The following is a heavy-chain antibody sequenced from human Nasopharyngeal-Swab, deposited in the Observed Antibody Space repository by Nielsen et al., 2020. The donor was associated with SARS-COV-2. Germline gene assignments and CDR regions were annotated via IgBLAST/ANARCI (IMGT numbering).Heavy chain of an antibody. J-gene: IGHJ4*02. V-gene: IGHV3-66*01. D-gene: IGHD1-26*01. CDR3: ATGRELWGVTFFDW. CDR2: IYNGGSA. Sequence: GESLKISCAASGVTVSSTYMSWVRQAPGKGLEWVSVIYNGGSAYNEDYVKGRFTVSSDNSENTVYLQMHSLRAEDTAVYFCATGRELWGVTFFDWWGQGTQVTVSS. CDR1: GVTVSSTY.